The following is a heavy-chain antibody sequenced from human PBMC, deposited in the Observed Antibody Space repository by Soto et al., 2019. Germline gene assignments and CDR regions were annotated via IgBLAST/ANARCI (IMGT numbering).Heavy chain of an antibody. CDR1: GFTFDDYA. CDR2: ISWNSGSI. J-gene: IGHJ4*02. D-gene: IGHD6-19*01. V-gene: IGHV3-9*01. Sequence: DVQLVESGGGLVQPGRSLRLSCAASGFTFDDYAMHWVRQAPGKGLEWVSGISWNSGSIGYADSVKGRFTISRDNAKNSLYLQMNSLRAEDTALYYCAKDRGLVLSFYFDYWGRGTLVTVSS. CDR3: AKDRGLVLSFYFDY.